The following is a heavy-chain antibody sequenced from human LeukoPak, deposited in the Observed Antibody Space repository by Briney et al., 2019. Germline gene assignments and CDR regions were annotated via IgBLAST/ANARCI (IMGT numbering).Heavy chain of an antibody. D-gene: IGHD4-17*01. CDR3: ARARGDYVIDY. Sequence: SETLSLTCTVSGGSISSSSYYWGWIRQPPGKGLEWIGSIYYSGSTYYNPSLKSRVTISVDTSKNQFSLKLSSVTAADTAVYYCARARGDYVIDYWGQGTLVTVSS. J-gene: IGHJ4*02. V-gene: IGHV4-39*07. CDR1: GGSISSSSYY. CDR2: IYYSGST.